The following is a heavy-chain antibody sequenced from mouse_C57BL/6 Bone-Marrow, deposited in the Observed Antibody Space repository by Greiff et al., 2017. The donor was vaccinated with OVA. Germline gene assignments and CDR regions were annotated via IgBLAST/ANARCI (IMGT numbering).Heavy chain of an antibody. V-gene: IGHV1-19*01. J-gene: IGHJ2*01. CDR1: GYTFTDYY. Sequence: EVQLQQSGPVLVKPGASVKMSCKASGYTFTDYYMNWVKQSHEKSLEWIGVINPYNGGPSSNQKFKGQATLTVDKSSSTAYMELNSLTSEDSAVYYCARGELGGYWGQGTTLTVSS. CDR2: INPYNGGP. CDR3: ARGELGGY. D-gene: IGHD4-1*01.